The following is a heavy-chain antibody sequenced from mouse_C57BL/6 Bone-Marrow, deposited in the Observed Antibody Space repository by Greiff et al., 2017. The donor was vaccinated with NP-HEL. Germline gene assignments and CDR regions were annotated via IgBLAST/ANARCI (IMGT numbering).Heavy chain of an antibody. V-gene: IGHV5-12*01. Sequence: EVKVVESGGGLVQPGGSLKLSCAASGFTFSDYYMYWVRQTPEKRLEWVAYISNGGGSTYYPDTVKGRFTISRDNAKNTLYLQMSRLKSEDTAMDYCARLDYYGSSYEEYFDVWGTGTTVTVSS. CDR2: ISNGGGST. J-gene: IGHJ1*03. CDR3: ARLDYYGSSYEEYFDV. D-gene: IGHD1-1*01. CDR1: GFTFSDYY.